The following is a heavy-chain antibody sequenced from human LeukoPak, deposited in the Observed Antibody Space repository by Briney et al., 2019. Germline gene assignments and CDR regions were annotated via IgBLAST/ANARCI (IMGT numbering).Heavy chain of an antibody. Sequence: GGSLRLSCAASGFTFDDYAMHWVRQAPGKGLEWVSGISWNSGSIVYADSVKGRFTISRDNAKNSLYLQMNSLRAEDMALYYCAKDTRRYYYDSSGCAFDIWGQGTMVTVSS. D-gene: IGHD3-22*01. V-gene: IGHV3-9*03. CDR1: GFTFDDYA. CDR3: AKDTRRYYYDSSGCAFDI. J-gene: IGHJ3*02. CDR2: ISWNSGSI.